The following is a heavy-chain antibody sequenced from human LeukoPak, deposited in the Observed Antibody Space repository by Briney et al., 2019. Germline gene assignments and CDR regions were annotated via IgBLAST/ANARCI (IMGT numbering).Heavy chain of an antibody. CDR2: IQNDGSRQ. V-gene: IGHV3-30*02. CDR3: AKDQVMGSTYGSTWGFYNYYYMDA. J-gene: IGHJ6*03. CDR1: GFAFSNYG. D-gene: IGHD3-10*01. Sequence: PRGSLRLSCAASGFAFSNYGVHWVRQTPGKGLEWVAFIQNDGSRQHYAESVKGRFTISRDNPKKTQFLQMNSLRAEDTAVYYCAKDQVMGSTYGSTWGFYNYYYMDAWGKGTTVTVSS.